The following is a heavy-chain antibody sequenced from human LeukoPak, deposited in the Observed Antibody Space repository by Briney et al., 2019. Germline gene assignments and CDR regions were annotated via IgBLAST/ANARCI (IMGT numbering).Heavy chain of an antibody. J-gene: IGHJ3*02. CDR3: ASAGIDRWELLTHAFDI. V-gene: IGHV1-24*01. Sequence: GASVKVSCKVSGYTLTELSIHWVRQAPGKGLEWMGGVNPEDGETIYAQKFQGRVTMTEDTPIDTTYMEVSSLRSEDTAVYYCASAGIDRWELLTHAFDIWGQGTMVTVSS. D-gene: IGHD4-23*01. CDR1: GYTLTELS. CDR2: VNPEDGET.